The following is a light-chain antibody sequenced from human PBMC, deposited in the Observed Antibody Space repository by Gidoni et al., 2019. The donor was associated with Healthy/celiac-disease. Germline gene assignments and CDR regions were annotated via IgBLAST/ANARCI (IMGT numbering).Light chain of an antibody. J-gene: IGKJ1*01. CDR3: QQSYSTPRT. CDR2: AAS. V-gene: IGKV1-39*01. Sequence: DIQLTQSPSSLSASVGDRLTLTCRASQSISSYLNWYQQKPGKAPKLLIYAASSLHSGVPSRFSGSGSGTDFTLTISSLQPEDFATYYCQQSYSTPRTFGQXTKVEIK. CDR1: QSISSY.